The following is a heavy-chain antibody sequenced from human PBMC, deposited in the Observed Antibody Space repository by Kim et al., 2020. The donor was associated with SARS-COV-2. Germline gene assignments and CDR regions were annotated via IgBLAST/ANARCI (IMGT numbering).Heavy chain of an antibody. D-gene: IGHD2-21*02. V-gene: IGHV4-31*03. CDR3: ARAACAGDCSVQPHFAY. CDR2: IYYSGST. Sequence: SETLSLTCTVSGYSISSGGYFWSWIRQHPGKGLEWIGYIYYSGSTYCNPSLQSRITISVDRSKNQFSLNVSSVTAADTTVYYCARAACAGDCSVQPHFAYGGQGTLVSVSS. CDR1: GYSISSGGYF. J-gene: IGHJ4*02.